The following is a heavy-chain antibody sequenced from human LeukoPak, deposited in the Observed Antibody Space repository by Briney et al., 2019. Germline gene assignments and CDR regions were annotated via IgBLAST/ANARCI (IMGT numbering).Heavy chain of an antibody. CDR2: IYYSGST. D-gene: IGHD3-10*01. Sequence: SETLSLTCTVSGGSISSSSYYWGWIRQPPGKGLEWIGSIYYSGSTYYNPSLKSRVTISVDTSQNQFSLKLSSVTAADTAMYYCARCRSGTRDFDYWGQGTLVTVSS. V-gene: IGHV4-39*07. CDR3: ARCRSGTRDFDY. J-gene: IGHJ4*02. CDR1: GGSISSSSYY.